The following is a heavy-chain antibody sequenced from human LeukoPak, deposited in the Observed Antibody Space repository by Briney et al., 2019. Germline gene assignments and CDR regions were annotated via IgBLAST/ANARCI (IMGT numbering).Heavy chain of an antibody. CDR1: GYSFTSYW. CDR2: IYPDDSDT. V-gene: IGHV5-51*01. Sequence: GESLQISFKASGYSFTSYWIGWVRPMPGKGRGGRGTIYPDDSDTRYSPSFQGQVTISADKSSSTAYLQWSSLKASDTAIYFCARPGYTYGYDYYFGMDVWGQGTTVTVSS. D-gene: IGHD5-18*01. J-gene: IGHJ6*02. CDR3: ARPGYTYGYDYYFGMDV.